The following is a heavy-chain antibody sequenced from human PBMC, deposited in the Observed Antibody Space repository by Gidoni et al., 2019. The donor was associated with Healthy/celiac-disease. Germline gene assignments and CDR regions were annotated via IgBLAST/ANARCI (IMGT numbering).Heavy chain of an antibody. CDR2: ISSSSSTI. D-gene: IGHD6-13*01. J-gene: IGHJ4*02. V-gene: IGHV3-48*04. CDR3: ASGRSSSWYYFDY. Sequence: ELQLVESGGGSVQPGGSLRLSCAASGFTFSSYSMNWVRQAQGKGLEWVSYISSSSSTIYYADSVKGRFTISRDNAKNSLYLQMNSLRAEDTAVYYCASGRSSSWYYFDYWGQGTLVTVSS. CDR1: GFTFSSYS.